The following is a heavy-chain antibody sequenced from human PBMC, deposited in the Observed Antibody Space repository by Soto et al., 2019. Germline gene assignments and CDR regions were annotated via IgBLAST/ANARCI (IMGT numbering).Heavy chain of an antibody. V-gene: IGHV3-21*01. CDR1: EFTVSSKS. CDR2: ICSSSSYI. CDR3: ARDLYSSGWRPYGMDV. J-gene: IGHJ6*02. D-gene: IGHD6-19*01. Sequence: GGSLRLSCAASEFTVSSKSMNWVRQAPGKGLEWASSICSSSSYIYYDAVVKGRFTIWRENAKNLLYLRMNRLRAEDTAVYYCARDLYSSGWRPYGMDVWGQGTMVTVSS.